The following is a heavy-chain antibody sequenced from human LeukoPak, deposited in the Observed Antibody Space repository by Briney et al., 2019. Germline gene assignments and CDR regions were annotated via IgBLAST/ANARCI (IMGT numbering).Heavy chain of an antibody. J-gene: IGHJ4*01. CDR3: AREADPSLYASSSPDY. D-gene: IGHD6-6*01. V-gene: IGHV3-74*01. Sequence: GGSLTLSCAASGFGFSNCWMHWVRQAPGKGLVWVSCIKPDETTSVYADSVKGRFTISRDNLKNTLYLQMRSLRAEDTAVYFCAREADPSLYASSSPDYWGQGTPVTVSS. CDR1: GFGFSNCW. CDR2: IKPDETTS.